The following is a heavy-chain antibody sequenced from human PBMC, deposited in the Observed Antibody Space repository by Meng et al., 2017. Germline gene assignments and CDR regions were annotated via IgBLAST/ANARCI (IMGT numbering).Heavy chain of an antibody. V-gene: IGHV1-2*06. D-gene: IGHD4-23*01. Sequence: ASVKVSCKASGYSFTSFNINWVRQATGQGLEWMGRINPNSGGTNYAQKFQGRVTMTRDTSISTAYMELSRLRSDDTAVYYYAREFGGRKTTVVTPVDYWGQGTLVTVSS. J-gene: IGHJ4*02. CDR2: INPNSGGT. CDR3: AREFGGRKTTVVTPVDY. CDR1: GYSFTSFN.